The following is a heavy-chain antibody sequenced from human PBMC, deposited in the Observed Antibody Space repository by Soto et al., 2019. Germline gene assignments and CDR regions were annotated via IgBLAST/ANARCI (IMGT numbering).Heavy chain of an antibody. CDR3: ARGGYSKGPDY. CDR2: IYYSGST. J-gene: IGHJ4*02. Sequence: SETLSITCTVSGGSISSGGYYWSWIRQHPGKGLEWIGYIYYSGSTYYNPSLKSRVTISVDTSKNQFSLKLSSVTAADTAVYYCARGGYSKGPDYWGQGTLVTVSS. V-gene: IGHV4-31*03. CDR1: GGSISSGGYY. D-gene: IGHD4-4*01.